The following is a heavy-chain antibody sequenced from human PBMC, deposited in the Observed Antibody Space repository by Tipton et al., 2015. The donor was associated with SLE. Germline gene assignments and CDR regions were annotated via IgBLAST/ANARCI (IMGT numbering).Heavy chain of an antibody. J-gene: IGHJ4*02. CDR2: INPISGDT. CDR1: GYTFTHYF. CDR3: ARTTIVWGFDY. V-gene: IGHV1-2*06. D-gene: IGHD7-27*01. Sequence: QSGPEVKKPGASVKVSCKASGYTFTHYFIHWVRQAPGQGLEWMGRINPISGDTNYAQKFHGRVTMTRDTSISTANMELSRLTSDVTAVYYCARTTIVWGFDYWGQVALVTVSS.